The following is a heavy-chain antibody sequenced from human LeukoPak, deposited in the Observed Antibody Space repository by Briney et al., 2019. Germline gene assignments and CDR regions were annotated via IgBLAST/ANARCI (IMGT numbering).Heavy chain of an antibody. J-gene: IGHJ6*03. CDR3: ARGYYGSGSYFYMDV. D-gene: IGHD3-10*01. Sequence: ASVKVSCKASGYTFTVYYMHWVRQAPGQGLELMGRINPNSGGTNYEQKFQGRVTMTRDTSISTAYMELSRLRSDDTAVYYCARGYYGSGSYFYMDVWGKGTTVTVSS. V-gene: IGHV1-2*06. CDR1: GYTFTVYY. CDR2: INPNSGGT.